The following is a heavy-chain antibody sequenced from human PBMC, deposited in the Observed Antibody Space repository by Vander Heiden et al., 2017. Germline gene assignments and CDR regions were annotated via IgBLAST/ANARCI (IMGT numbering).Heavy chain of an antibody. V-gene: IGHV1-69*01. D-gene: IGHD3-16*02. CDR1: GGTFSSYA. Sequence: QVQLVQSRAEVQKPGSSVKVSCKASGGTFSSYAISWVRQAPGQGLEWMGGIIPIFGTANYAQKFQGRVTITADESTSTAYMELSSLRSEDTAVYYCALETMITFGGVIALPDYWGQGPLVTLSS. J-gene: IGHJ4*02. CDR3: ALETMITFGGVIALPDY. CDR2: IIPIFGTA.